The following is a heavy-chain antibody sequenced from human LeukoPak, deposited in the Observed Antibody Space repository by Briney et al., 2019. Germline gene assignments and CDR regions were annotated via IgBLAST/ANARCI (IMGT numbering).Heavy chain of an antibody. CDR1: GNFISSGFY. D-gene: IGHD2-15*01. CDR2: LYSTGTT. CDR3: ASQWSVTNTRRFAV. Sequence: SETLSLTCTVSGNFISSGFYWVWLRQTPEKGIQWIGSLYSTGTTYYNPSLAGRVTLYTDSSKNQLSLKLRSVTAADTAVYYCASQWSVTNTRRFAVWGQGSRVTVSS. V-gene: IGHV4-38-2*02. J-gene: IGHJ3*01.